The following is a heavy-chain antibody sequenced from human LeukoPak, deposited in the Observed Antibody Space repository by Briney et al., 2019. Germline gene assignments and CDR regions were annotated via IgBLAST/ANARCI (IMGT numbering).Heavy chain of an antibody. D-gene: IGHD3-9*01. J-gene: IGHJ5*02. Sequence: GGSLRLSCAASGFTFSSYAMHWVRQAPGKGLEWVAVISYDGSNKYYADSVKGRFTISRDNSKNTLYLQMNSLRAEDTAVYYCARGSHVLRYFDWLFDWFDPWGQGTLVTVSS. V-gene: IGHV3-30-3*01. CDR2: ISYDGSNK. CDR3: ARGSHVLRYFDWLFDWFDP. CDR1: GFTFSSYA.